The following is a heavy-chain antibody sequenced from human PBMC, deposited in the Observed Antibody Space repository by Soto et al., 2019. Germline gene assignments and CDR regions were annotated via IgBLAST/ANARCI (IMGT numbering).Heavy chain of an antibody. CDR2: IYYSGST. V-gene: IGHV4-39*01. CDR1: GGSISSSSYY. CDR3: ARVAAGYCSGGSCYGNDY. D-gene: IGHD2-15*01. J-gene: IGHJ4*02. Sequence: PSETLSLTCTVSGGSISSSSYYWGWIRQPPGKGLEWIGSIYYSGSTYYNPSLKSRVTISVDTSKNQFSLKLSSVTAADTAVYYCARVAAGYCSGGSCYGNDYWGQGTLVTVSS.